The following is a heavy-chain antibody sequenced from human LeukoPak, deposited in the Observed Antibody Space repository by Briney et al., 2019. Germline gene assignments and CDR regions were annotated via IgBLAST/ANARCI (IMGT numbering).Heavy chain of an antibody. CDR2: TYYSGST. CDR3: ARLPPYSSGWYFDY. Sequence: SETLSLTCTVSGGSISSYYWSWIRQPPGKGLEWIGYTYYSGSTNYNLSLKSRVTISVDTPKNQFSLRLSSVTAADTAVYYCARLPPYSSGWYFDYWGQGTLVTVSS. D-gene: IGHD6-25*01. CDR1: GGSISSYY. J-gene: IGHJ4*02. V-gene: IGHV4-59*08.